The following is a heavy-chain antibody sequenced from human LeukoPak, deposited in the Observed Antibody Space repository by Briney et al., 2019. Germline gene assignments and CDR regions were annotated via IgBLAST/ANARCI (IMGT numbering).Heavy chain of an antibody. CDR2: ISYDGSNK. CDR3: ARETVYYYDSSGYHFDY. J-gene: IGHJ4*02. V-gene: IGHV3-30-3*01. CDR1: EFTFSSYA. Sequence: PGGSLRLSCAASEFTFSSYAMHWVRQAPGKGLEWVAVISYDGSNKYYADSVKGRFTISRDNSKNTLYLQMNSLRAEDTAVYYCARETVYYYDSSGYHFDYWGQGPWSPSPQ. D-gene: IGHD3-22*01.